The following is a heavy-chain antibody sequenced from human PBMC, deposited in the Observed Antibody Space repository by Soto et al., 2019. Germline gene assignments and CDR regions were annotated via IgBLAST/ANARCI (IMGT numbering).Heavy chain of an antibody. CDR2: IWYDGSNK. Sequence: QVQLVESGGGVVQPGRSLRLSCAASGFTFSSYGMHWVRQDPGKGLEWVAVIWYDGSNKYYADSVKGLFTISRDNSKNTLYLQMNSLRAEDTAVYYCARDFDAFDIWGQGTMVTVSS. V-gene: IGHV3-33*01. CDR3: ARDFDAFDI. CDR1: GFTFSSYG. J-gene: IGHJ3*02.